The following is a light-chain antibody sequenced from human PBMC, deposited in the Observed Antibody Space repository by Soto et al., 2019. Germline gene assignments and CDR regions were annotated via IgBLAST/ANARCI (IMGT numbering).Light chain of an antibody. Sequence: HSVLNQPASVSGSPGQSITISCTGTSSDVGGYNYVSWYQQHPGKAPKLMIYDVSNRPSGVSNRFSGSKSGNTASLTISGLQAEDEADYYCSSYTSSLLYVFGTGTKVTVL. CDR1: SSDVGGYNY. CDR2: DVS. J-gene: IGLJ1*01. V-gene: IGLV2-14*01. CDR3: SSYTSSLLYV.